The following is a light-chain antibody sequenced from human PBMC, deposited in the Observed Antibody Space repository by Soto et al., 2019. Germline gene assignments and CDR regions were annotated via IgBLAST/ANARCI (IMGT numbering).Light chain of an antibody. J-gene: IGKJ5*01. CDR3: QQRYTWPIT. CDR2: DAS. CDR1: QSVTRY. V-gene: IGKV3-11*01. Sequence: EIVLTHSPATLSLCPWEMATLSCRASQSVTRYLAWYQQKPGQAPRFLMFDASNRATGVPARFSGSGSGTDFTLTISSLEPEDFAVYYCQQRYTWPITFGQGTRLEIK.